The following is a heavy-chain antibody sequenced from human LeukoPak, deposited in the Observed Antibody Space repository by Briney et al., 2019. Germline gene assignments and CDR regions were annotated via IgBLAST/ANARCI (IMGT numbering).Heavy chain of an antibody. CDR3: ARHFHYDYVWGSYRHRPFDY. CDR1: GGSFSGYY. Sequence: SETLSLTCAVYGGSFSGYYWSWIRQPPGKGLEWIGEINHSGSTNYNPSLKSRVTISVDTSKNQFSLKLSSVTAADTAVYYCARHFHYDYVWGSYRHRPFDYWGQGTLVTVPS. D-gene: IGHD3-16*02. V-gene: IGHV4-34*01. CDR2: INHSGST. J-gene: IGHJ4*02.